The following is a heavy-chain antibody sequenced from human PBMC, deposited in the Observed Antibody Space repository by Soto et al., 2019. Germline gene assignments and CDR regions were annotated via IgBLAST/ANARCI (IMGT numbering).Heavy chain of an antibody. CDR3: ARMYSSGSGWFHP. CDR2: FYSSGSI. V-gene: IGHV4-31*03. Sequence: SETLSLTCFVSGYSITAGGYYWSWIRHHPGKGLEWIGSFYSSGSIIYNPSLRSRVSISGDTSSNQFSMSLTSVTAADTVRYYCARMYSSGSGWFHPWGQGTLVTVSS. J-gene: IGHJ5*02. CDR1: GYSITAGGYY. D-gene: IGHD6-19*01.